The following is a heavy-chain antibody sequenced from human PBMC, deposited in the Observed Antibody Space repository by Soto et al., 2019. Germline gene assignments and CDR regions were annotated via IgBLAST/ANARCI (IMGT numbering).Heavy chain of an antibody. V-gene: IGHV1-69*13. J-gene: IGHJ5*02. D-gene: IGHD7-27*01. CDR3: SRILTVPTTRSNWFEP. Sequence: ASVQGSCTASVCTFXTYAIGWVRPAPGQGLEWMGVSIPIFGTAYCSQKFQGRVKIAADESTSKAYMELRSLRSEDTGVYYCSRILTVPTTRSNWFEPWGQGNPGTGSS. CDR2: SIPIFGTA. CDR1: VCTFXTYA.